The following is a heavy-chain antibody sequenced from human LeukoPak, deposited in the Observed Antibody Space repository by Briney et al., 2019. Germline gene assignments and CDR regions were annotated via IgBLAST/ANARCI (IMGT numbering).Heavy chain of an antibody. CDR2: ISSSGSTI. CDR3: AREGDYGDYPFDY. V-gene: IGHV3-48*03. D-gene: IGHD4-17*01. Sequence: GGSLRLSCAASGFTFSSYAMSWVRQAPGKGLEWVSYISSSGSTIYYADSVKGRFTISRDNAKNSLYLQMNSLRAEDTAVYYCAREGDYGDYPFDYWGQGTLVTVSS. J-gene: IGHJ4*02. CDR1: GFTFSSYA.